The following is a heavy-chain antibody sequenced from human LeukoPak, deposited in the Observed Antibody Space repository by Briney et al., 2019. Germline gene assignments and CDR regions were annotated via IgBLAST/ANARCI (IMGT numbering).Heavy chain of an antibody. Sequence: SVKVTCKASGGTFSSYAISWVRQAPGQGLEWMGGIIPIFGTANYAQKFQGRVTITADESTSTAYMELSSLRSEDTAVYYCARGRYYYDSSGYYELDYWGQGTLVTVSS. J-gene: IGHJ4*02. V-gene: IGHV1-69*13. D-gene: IGHD3-22*01. CDR3: ARGRYYYDSSGYYELDY. CDR1: GGTFSSYA. CDR2: IIPIFGTA.